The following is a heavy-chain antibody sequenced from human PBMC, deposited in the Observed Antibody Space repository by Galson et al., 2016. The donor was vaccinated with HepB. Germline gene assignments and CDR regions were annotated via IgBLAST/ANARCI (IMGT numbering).Heavy chain of an antibody. CDR3: ARHLSGGGAYLYYFYAFDV. Sequence: ETLSLTCAVSGGSIRGITWWSWVRQPPGQGLQWIGEVYLSGSTNYNPSLKSRVTISVDMSMNQFSLSLSSVTATDTAVYYCARHLSGGGAYLYYFYAFDVWGQGTTVSVSS. J-gene: IGHJ6*02. CDR2: VYLSGST. D-gene: IGHD4-17*01. V-gene: IGHV4-4*02. CDR1: GGSIRGITW.